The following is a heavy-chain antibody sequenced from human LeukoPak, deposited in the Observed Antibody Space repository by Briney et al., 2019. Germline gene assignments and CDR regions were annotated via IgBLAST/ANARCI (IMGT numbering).Heavy chain of an antibody. CDR1: GDFISSYY. CDR2: ISYSGNT. Sequence: PSETLSLTCTVSGDFISSYYWSWIRQPPGKGLEWIGYISYSGNTNHNPSLKNRVTISIDTSNNPFSLGLTSVTAADTAVYYCARVGRGDHTWGSYSFDYWGRGTLVTVSS. D-gene: IGHD1-26*01. CDR3: ARVGRGDHTWGSYSFDY. V-gene: IGHV4-59*01. J-gene: IGHJ4*02.